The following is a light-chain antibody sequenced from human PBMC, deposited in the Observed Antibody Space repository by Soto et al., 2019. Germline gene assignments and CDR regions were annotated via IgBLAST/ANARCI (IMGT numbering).Light chain of an antibody. CDR1: QSVSSY. CDR2: DAS. V-gene: IGKV3-11*01. CDR3: QQDNNWPLWT. J-gene: IGKJ1*01. Sequence: EIVLTQSPATLSLSPGERATLSCRASQSVSSYLAWYQQKPGQAPRLLIYDASNRATGIPARFSGSGSGTDFTLTISSLEPEDFAVYYCQQDNNWPLWTFGQGTKVEIK.